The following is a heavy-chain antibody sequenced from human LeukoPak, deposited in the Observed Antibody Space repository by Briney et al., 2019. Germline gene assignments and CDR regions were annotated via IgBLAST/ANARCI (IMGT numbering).Heavy chain of an antibody. CDR2: ITASGTAM. V-gene: IGHV3-48*01. CDR1: GFTFSSYS. Sequence: GGSLRLSCAASGFTFSSYSMNWVRQAPGKGLEWVSHITASGTAMFYADSVKGRFTISRDNAKNSLYLQMNSLRAEDTAVYYCARVPGARSSWYVGQYYYYGMDVWGQGTTVTVSS. D-gene: IGHD6-13*01. CDR3: ARVPGARSSWYVGQYYYYGMDV. J-gene: IGHJ6*02.